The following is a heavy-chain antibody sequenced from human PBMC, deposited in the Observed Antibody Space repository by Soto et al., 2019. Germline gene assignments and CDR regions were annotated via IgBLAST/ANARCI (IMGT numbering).Heavy chain of an antibody. V-gene: IGHV3-23*01. Sequence: PGGSLRLSCAASGFTFSSYAMSWVRQAPGKGLEWVSAISVSGGSTYYADSVKGRFTISRDNSKNTLYLQMNSLRAEDTAVYYCAGPGYSSQDYWGQGALVTVSS. D-gene: IGHD5-18*01. CDR1: GFTFSSYA. CDR2: ISVSGGST. J-gene: IGHJ4*02. CDR3: AGPGYSSQDY.